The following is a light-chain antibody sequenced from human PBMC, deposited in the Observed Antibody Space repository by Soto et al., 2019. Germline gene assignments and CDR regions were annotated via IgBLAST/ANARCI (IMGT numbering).Light chain of an antibody. J-gene: IGLJ2*01. Sequence: QSALTQPASVSGSPGQSITIPCTGTSSDVGGYNYVSWCQQHPGKAPKLMVYDVSNRPSGVSNRFSGSKSGNTASLTISGLQAEDEADYYCSSYTSSSSPVVFGGGTKLTVL. V-gene: IGLV2-14*03. CDR3: SSYTSSSSPVV. CDR2: DVS. CDR1: SSDVGGYNY.